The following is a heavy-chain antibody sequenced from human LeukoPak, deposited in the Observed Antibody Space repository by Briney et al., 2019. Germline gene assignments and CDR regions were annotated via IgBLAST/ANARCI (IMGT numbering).Heavy chain of an antibody. CDR1: GGSFSGYY. CDR3: AREMRNYDYVWGSYRYTEFDY. V-gene: IGHV4-34*01. J-gene: IGHJ4*02. CDR2: INHRGST. D-gene: IGHD3-16*02. Sequence: SETLSLTCAVYGGSFSGYYWSWIRQPPGKGLEWIGEINHRGSTNYNPSLKSRVTISVDTSKNQFSLKLSSVTAADTAVYYCAREMRNYDYVWGSYRYTEFDYWGQGTLVTVSS.